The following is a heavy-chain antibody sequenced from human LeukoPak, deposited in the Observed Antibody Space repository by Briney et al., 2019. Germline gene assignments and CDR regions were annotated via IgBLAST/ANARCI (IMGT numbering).Heavy chain of an antibody. CDR1: DDSISSYY. D-gene: IGHD2-2*01. V-gene: IGHV4-59*07. CDR3: ARAYASTSIDS. Sequence: SDTLALTCTLPDDSISSYYWTWIQQPPRQGLDWIGYVHSSAATNYNPSLKSRVTMSLDTSKNQFSLKLTSVTTADTAIYYCARAYASTSIDSWGQGTLVTVSS. CDR2: VHSSAAT. J-gene: IGHJ4*02.